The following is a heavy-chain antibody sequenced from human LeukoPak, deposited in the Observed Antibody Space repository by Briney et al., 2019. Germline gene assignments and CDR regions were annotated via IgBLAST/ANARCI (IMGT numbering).Heavy chain of an antibody. CDR3: ARNITAGFFDY. V-gene: IGHV4-38-2*01. CDR2: IYHTWGF. Sequence: PSETLPLTCAGCGSSITSNYFLAWFQQPPRKEQAWIATIYHTWGFSFNPSLKTQVSISLDASNVQFFLKLASVTAADTAIYVCARNITAGFFDYWGQGILITVSS. CDR1: GSSITSNYF. D-gene: IGHD1/OR15-1a*01. J-gene: IGHJ4*02.